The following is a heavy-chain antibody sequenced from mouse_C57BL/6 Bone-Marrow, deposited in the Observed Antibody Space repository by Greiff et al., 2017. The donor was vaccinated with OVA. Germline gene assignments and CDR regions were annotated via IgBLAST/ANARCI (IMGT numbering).Heavy chain of an antibody. CDR2: IWTGGGT. J-gene: IGHJ2*01. Sequence: VQRVESGPGLVAPSQSLSITCTVSGFSFTSYAISWVRQPPGKGLEWLGVIWTGGGTNYNSALKSRLSISKDNSKSQVFLKMNSLQTDDTARYYCARKGGSTMVTTYYFDYWGQGTTLTVSS. CDR1: GFSFTSYA. D-gene: IGHD2-2*01. V-gene: IGHV2-9-1*01. CDR3: ARKGGSTMVTTYYFDY.